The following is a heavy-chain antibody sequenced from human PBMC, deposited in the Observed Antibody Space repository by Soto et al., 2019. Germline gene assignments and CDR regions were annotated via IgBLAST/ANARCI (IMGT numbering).Heavy chain of an antibody. Sequence: ASVKVSCKASGYTFNTYAVNWVRQAPGRGLEWMGWISAYSGNTKYAQKLRGRVTMTTDTSTTTDYMELNSLRAEDTAVYYCARGVASGWDRNDYFDYWGQGTMVTVSS. CDR2: ISAYSGNT. D-gene: IGHD6-19*01. CDR3: ARGVASGWDRNDYFDY. CDR1: GYTFNTYA. V-gene: IGHV1-18*01. J-gene: IGHJ4*02.